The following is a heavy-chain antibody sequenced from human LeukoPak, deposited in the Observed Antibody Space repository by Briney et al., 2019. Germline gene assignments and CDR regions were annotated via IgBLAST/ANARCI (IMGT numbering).Heavy chain of an antibody. J-gene: IGHJ3*02. V-gene: IGHV1-18*01. CDR1: GYTFTSYG. D-gene: IGHD2-2*01. CDR2: ISAYNGNT. CDR3: AREKGYCSTTNCYDGAFDI. Sequence: ASVKVSCKASGYTFTSYGISWVRQAPGQGLEWMGWISAYNGNTNYAQKLQGRVTMTTDTSTRTAYMELRSLRSDDTAVYYCAREKGYCSTTNCYDGAFDIWGQGTMVTVSS.